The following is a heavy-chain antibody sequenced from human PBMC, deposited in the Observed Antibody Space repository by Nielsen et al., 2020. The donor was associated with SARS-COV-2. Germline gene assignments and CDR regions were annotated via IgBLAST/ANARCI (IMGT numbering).Heavy chain of an antibody. CDR1: GYTFTSYY. J-gene: IGHJ4*02. CDR2: INPSGGST. CDR3: AREGLFGITGTTWDY. Sequence: ASVKVSCKASGYTFTSYYMHWVRQAPGQGLEWMGIINPSGGSTSYAQKFQGRVTMARDTSTSTVYMELSSLRSEDTAVYYCAREGLFGITGTTWDYWGQGTLVTVSS. D-gene: IGHD1-7*01. V-gene: IGHV1-46*01.